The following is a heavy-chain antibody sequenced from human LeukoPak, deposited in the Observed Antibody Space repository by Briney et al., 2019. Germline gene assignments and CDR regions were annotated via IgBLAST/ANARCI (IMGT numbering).Heavy chain of an antibody. D-gene: IGHD6-25*01. CDR2: ISYDGSNK. V-gene: IGHV3-30*18. Sequence: GGSLRLSCAASGLTFRDYGMHWVRQAPGKGLEWVAVISYDGSNKYYADCVKGRFTISRDNSKNTLYMEMNSLRAEDTAVYYCAKAFRGQRYYFDYWGQGTLVTVSS. CDR3: AKAFRGQRYYFDY. CDR1: GLTFRDYG. J-gene: IGHJ4*02.